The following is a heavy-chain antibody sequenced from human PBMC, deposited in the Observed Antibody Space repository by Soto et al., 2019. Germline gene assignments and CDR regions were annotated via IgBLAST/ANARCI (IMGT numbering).Heavy chain of an antibody. J-gene: IGHJ4*02. CDR2: VYHSGST. CDR3: ASSHAGAHITAAVH. V-gene: IGHV4-30-2*01. D-gene: IGHD6-13*01. Sequence: QLQLQESGSGLVKPSQTLSLTCAVSGGSISSSGYSWSWIRQPPGKGLEWVGYVYHSGSTSYNPSLKSRVTISVDSSKTQFSLKLSSVTAADTAVYYCASSHAGAHITAAVHWGQGTLVTVSS. CDR1: GGSISSSGYS.